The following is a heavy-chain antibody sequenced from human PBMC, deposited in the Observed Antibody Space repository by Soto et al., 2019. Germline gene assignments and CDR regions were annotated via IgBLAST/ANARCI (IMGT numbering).Heavy chain of an antibody. CDR3: VRDDWSVAALFDY. CDR2: ISSDGGRQ. V-gene: IGHV3-30*09. Sequence: GGSLRLSCAASGFTFSTYAMHWVRQPPGKGLEWVALISSDGGRQDYADSVRGRFAISRDDSENTLFLQMNSLSPDDTGVYFCVRDDWSVAALFDYWGQGTLVTVSS. J-gene: IGHJ4*02. D-gene: IGHD3-9*01. CDR1: GFTFSTYA.